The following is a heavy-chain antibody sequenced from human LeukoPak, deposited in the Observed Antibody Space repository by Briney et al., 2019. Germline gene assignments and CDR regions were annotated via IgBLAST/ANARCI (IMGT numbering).Heavy chain of an antibody. CDR1: GYTFTHYS. J-gene: IGHJ3*02. D-gene: IGHD2-8*01. CDR2: INPSGGST. V-gene: IGHV1-46*01. CDR3: ARDHVETVTLYAAFDI. Sequence: ASVKISCKASGYTFTHYSLHWVRQAPSQGVEWMGLINPSGGSTFYSRQFQGRVTMTSDTSTTSIHMELSGLRSDDTAVYYCARDHVETVTLYAAFDIWGQGTAVTVS.